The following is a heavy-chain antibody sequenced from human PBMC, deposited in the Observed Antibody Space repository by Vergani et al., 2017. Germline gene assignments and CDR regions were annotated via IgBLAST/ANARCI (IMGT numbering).Heavy chain of an antibody. V-gene: IGHV4-4*08. D-gene: IGHD4-17*01. CDR3: AGDFGDEWYFDL. Sequence: QVQLQESGPGLVKPSQTLSLTCSVSGASIDSFYWSWIRQSPGKGLEWIGYVFRNGNVNYNPSFNFRVAIDTSNNELSLRVTSVTAADTAGYYCAGDFGDEWYFDLWGRGATVTVSS. J-gene: IGHJ2*01. CDR2: VFRNGNV. CDR1: GASIDSFY.